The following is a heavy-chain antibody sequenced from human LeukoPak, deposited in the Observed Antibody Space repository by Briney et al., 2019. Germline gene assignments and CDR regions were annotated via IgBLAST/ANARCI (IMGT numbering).Heavy chain of an antibody. D-gene: IGHD6-19*01. J-gene: IGHJ4*02. CDR2: INPSGGST. CDR1: GYTFTSYY. V-gene: IGHV1-46*01. Sequence: ASVKVSCTASGYTFTSYYMNWVRHAPGQGLEWMGIINPSGGSTSYAQKFQGRVTMTRDTSTSTVYMELSSLRSEDTAVYYCARDRKLSSGWSEFDYWGQGTLVTVSS. CDR3: ARDRKLSSGWSEFDY.